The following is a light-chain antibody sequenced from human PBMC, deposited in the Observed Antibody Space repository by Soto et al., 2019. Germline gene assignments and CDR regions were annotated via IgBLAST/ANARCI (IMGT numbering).Light chain of an antibody. Sequence: EILMTQSPATLSVSPGERAALSCRASQSVNGNLAWYQQTPGQAPRLLIYGASTRATGIPARFSGSGFGTEFTLTISSLKSEDFAVYYCQQYNYRPPAFGQGTRLEIK. CDR2: GAS. J-gene: IGKJ5*01. CDR1: QSVNGN. CDR3: QQYNYRPPA. V-gene: IGKV3-15*01.